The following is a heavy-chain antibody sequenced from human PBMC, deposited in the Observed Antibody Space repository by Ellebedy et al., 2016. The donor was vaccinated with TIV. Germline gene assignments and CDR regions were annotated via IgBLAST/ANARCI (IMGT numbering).Heavy chain of an antibody. CDR3: AEEGGSSRGASGMDV. CDR1: GFTVSSNY. Sequence: GGSLRLSCAASGFTVSSNYMSWVRQAPGKGLEWVSVIYSGGGTYYADSVKGRFTISRDISKNTLYLQMNSLRVDDTAVYYCAEEGGSSRGASGMDVWGQGTTVTVSS. CDR2: IYSGGGT. D-gene: IGHD6-6*01. J-gene: IGHJ6*02. V-gene: IGHV3-53*05.